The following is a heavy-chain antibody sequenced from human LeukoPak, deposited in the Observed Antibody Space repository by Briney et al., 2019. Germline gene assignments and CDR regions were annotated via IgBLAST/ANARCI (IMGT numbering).Heavy chain of an antibody. CDR1: GFTFSLSW. J-gene: IGHJ4*02. CDR3: ARNRPRGRQGDY. CDR2: IKEDGSEE. Sequence: GGSLRLSCAASGFTFSLSWMSWVRHVPGKGLEWLATIKEDGSEEYYVDSVKGRLTVSRDNAKNSLYLQMNSLRDEDMAVYYCARNRPRGRQGDYWGQGTLVTVSS. V-gene: IGHV3-7*01. D-gene: IGHD1-26*01.